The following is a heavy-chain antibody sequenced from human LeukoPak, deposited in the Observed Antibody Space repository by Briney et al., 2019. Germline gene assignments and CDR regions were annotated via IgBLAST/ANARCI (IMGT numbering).Heavy chain of an antibody. J-gene: IGHJ6*03. CDR3: ARRSTVYYYYYMDV. CDR2: INPNSGGT. Sequence: GASVKVSCKASGYTFTGYYMHWVRQAPGQELEWMGWINPNSGGTNYAQKFQGRVTMTRDTSISTAYMELSSLRSEDTAVYYCARRSTVYYYYYMDVWGKGTTVTISS. V-gene: IGHV1-2*02. CDR1: GYTFTGYY. D-gene: IGHD5-24*01.